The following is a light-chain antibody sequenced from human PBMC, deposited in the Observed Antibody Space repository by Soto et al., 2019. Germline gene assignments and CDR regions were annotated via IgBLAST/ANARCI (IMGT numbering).Light chain of an antibody. CDR3: SAWDDTVRSYV. Sequence: QSVLTQPSSVSGTPGQGVTISCSGSISNIGNNYVYWFQQHPGTAPKVLTNRNDQRPSGVPDRFSGSKSGTSASLAISGLRSEEEADYYCSAWDDTVRSYVFGTGTKLTVL. CDR1: ISNIGNNY. V-gene: IGLV1-47*01. CDR2: RND. J-gene: IGLJ1*01.